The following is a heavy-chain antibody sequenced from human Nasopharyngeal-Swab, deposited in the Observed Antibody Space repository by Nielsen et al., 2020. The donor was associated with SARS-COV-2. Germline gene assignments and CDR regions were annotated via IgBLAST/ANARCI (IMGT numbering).Heavy chain of an antibody. Sequence: GSLRLSCAVYGRSFSGYYWSWIRQPPGKGLEWIGEINHSGSTSYNPSLKSRVTISVDTSKNQFSLKLSSVTAADTAVYYCARGYNWTRGFVSRGFDYWGQGTLVTVSS. CDR2: INHSGST. J-gene: IGHJ4*02. CDR1: GRSFSGYY. D-gene: IGHD1-20*01. CDR3: ARGYNWTRGFVSRGFDY. V-gene: IGHV4-34*01.